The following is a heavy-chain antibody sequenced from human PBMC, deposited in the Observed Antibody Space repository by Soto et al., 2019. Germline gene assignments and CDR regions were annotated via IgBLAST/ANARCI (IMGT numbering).Heavy chain of an antibody. CDR1: GFIFSDYG. Sequence: GGSLRLSCVASGFIFSDYGMHWVRQAPGKGLEWVAVIWYDGSNEYYADSVKGRFTLSKDNSKNTVYLQMNSLRADDTAVYYCARGPHIVVVTAPDYWGQGTLVTVSS. V-gene: IGHV3-33*01. CDR3: ARGPHIVVVTAPDY. J-gene: IGHJ4*02. D-gene: IGHD2-21*02. CDR2: IWYDGSNE.